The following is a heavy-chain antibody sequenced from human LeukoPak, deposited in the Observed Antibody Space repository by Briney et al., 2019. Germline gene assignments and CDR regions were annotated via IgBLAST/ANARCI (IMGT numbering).Heavy chain of an antibody. V-gene: IGHV1-2*06. CDR2: INPNSGGT. J-gene: IGHJ4*02. CDR3: ARIIAVAAKEVDY. D-gene: IGHD6-19*01. Sequence: GASVKVSCKASGYTFTGYYMHWVRQAPGQGLEWMGRINPNSGGTNYAQKFQGRVTMTRDTSISTAYMELSRLRPDDTAVYYCARIIAVAAKEVDYWGQGTLVTVSS. CDR1: GYTFTGYY.